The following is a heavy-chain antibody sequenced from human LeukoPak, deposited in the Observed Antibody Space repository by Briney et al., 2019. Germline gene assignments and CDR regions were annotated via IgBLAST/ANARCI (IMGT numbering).Heavy chain of an antibody. V-gene: IGHV1-69*01. CDR2: IIPIFGTA. CDR3: AREKFGHSGSYFDY. D-gene: IGHD1-26*01. J-gene: IGHJ4*02. Sequence: GSSVKVSCKASGGTFSSYAISWVRQAPGQGLEWMGGIIPIFGTANYAQKFQGRVTITADESTSTAYMELSSLRSEDTAAYYCAREKFGHSGSYFDYWGQGTLVTVSS. CDR1: GGTFSSYA.